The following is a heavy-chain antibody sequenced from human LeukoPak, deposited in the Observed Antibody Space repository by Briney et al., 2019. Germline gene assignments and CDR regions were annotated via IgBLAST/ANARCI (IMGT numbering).Heavy chain of an antibody. CDR1: GFTFSSYS. Sequence: GGSLRLSCAASGFTFSSYSMNWVRQAPGKGLEWVSSISSSSSYIYYADSVKGRFTISRDNAKNSLYLQMNSLRAEDTAVYYCVRDYQSYYDSSGYYSDAFDIWGQGTMVTVSS. V-gene: IGHV3-21*01. J-gene: IGHJ3*02. CDR2: ISSSSSYI. D-gene: IGHD3-22*01. CDR3: VRDYQSYYDSSGYYSDAFDI.